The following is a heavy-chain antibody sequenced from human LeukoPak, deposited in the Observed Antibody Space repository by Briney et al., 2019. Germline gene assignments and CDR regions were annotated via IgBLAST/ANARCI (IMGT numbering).Heavy chain of an antibody. J-gene: IGHJ4*02. Sequence: GGSLRLSCAASGFTLSNYVMGWVRQAPGKGLEWVSVISGSGGSTDYAGSVKGRFTISRDKSKNTMYLQMSSLRAEDTALYYCAKLDYWSGSQYWGRGTLVAVSS. V-gene: IGHV3-23*01. D-gene: IGHD3-3*01. CDR2: ISGSGGST. CDR1: GFTLSNYV. CDR3: AKLDYWSGSQY.